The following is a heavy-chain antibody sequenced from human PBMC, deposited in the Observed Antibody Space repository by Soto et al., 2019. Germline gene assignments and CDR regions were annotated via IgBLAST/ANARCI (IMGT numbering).Heavy chain of an antibody. Sequence: SETRSLTWIVSGEYISSSSYYWVWIRQPPGKGLEWIGSIYYSGRTYYNPSFKSRVTISIDTSKNQFSLKLSSVTAADTAVYYCARQRTTVVTQAYFDHWGQGALVTVSS. J-gene: IGHJ4*02. CDR2: IYYSGRT. D-gene: IGHD2-21*02. CDR1: GEYISSSSYY. V-gene: IGHV4-39*01. CDR3: ARQRTTVVTQAYFDH.